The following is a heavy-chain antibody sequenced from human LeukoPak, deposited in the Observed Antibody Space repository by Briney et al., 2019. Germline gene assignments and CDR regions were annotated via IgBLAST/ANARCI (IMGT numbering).Heavy chain of an antibody. J-gene: IGHJ4*02. CDR1: GYTFTGYY. CDR2: INPNSGGT. D-gene: IGHD6-13*01. CDR3: ARGIAAAGTRTFDY. V-gene: IGHV1-2*02. Sequence: ASVKVSCKASGYTFTGYYMHWVRQAPGQGLEWMGWINPNSGGTNYAQKFQGRVTMTRDTSISTAYMELSRLRSDDTAMYYCARGIAAAGTRTFDYWGQGTLVTVSS.